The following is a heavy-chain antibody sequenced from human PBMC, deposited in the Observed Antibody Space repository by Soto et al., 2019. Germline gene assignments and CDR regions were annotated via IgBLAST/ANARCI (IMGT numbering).Heavy chain of an antibody. V-gene: IGHV4-34*01. CDR3: ARGGSNDWQVAFDI. Sequence: QLQQWGAGLLKPSETLSLTCVVSGGSFSTYYYNWIRQSPGKGLEWIGEINHSGSNNYSPSLKSRVNMSLDTSKNQFSLKRTSVTAADTAVYYCARGGSNDWQVAFDIWGQGTMVTVSS. CDR1: GGSFSTYY. J-gene: IGHJ3*02. CDR2: INHSGSN. D-gene: IGHD3-9*01.